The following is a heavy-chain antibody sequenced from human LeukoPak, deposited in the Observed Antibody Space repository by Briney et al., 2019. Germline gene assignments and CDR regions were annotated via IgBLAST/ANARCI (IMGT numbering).Heavy chain of an antibody. CDR2: ISYDGSNK. D-gene: IGHD3-10*01. Sequence: GGSLRLSCAASGFTFSSYGMHWVRQAPGKGLEWVAVISYDGSNKYYADSVKGRFTISRDNSKNTLCLQMNSLRAEDTAVYYCAKDGSAMVRGVIITRKYYYYGMDVWGKGTTVTVSS. CDR3: AKDGSAMVRGVIITRKYYYYGMDV. CDR1: GFTFSSYG. V-gene: IGHV3-30*18. J-gene: IGHJ6*04.